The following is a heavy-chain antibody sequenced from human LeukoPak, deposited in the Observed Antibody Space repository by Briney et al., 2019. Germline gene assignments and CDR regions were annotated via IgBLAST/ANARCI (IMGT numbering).Heavy chain of an antibody. V-gene: IGHV3-23*01. CDR3: AKSRSGWPNDAFDI. D-gene: IGHD6-19*01. Sequence: PGGSLRLSCAASGFTFSSYAMSWVRQAPGKGLEWVSGISDSAGTYYADSVKGRLTISRDNSKSTLYLQMNSLRAEDTAVYYCAKSRSGWPNDAFDIWGQGTMVTVSS. J-gene: IGHJ3*02. CDR2: ISDSAGT. CDR1: GFTFSSYA.